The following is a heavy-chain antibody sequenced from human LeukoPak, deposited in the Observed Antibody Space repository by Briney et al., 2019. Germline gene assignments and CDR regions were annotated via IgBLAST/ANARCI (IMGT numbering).Heavy chain of an antibody. Sequence: ASQTLSLTCTVSGGSISSGDYYWSWIRQPPGKGLEWIGSIYHSGSTYYNPSLKSRVTISVDTSKNQFSLKLSSVTAADTAVYYCARAGYSGLRTFFDLWGRGTLVTVSS. V-gene: IGHV4-39*07. J-gene: IGHJ2*01. D-gene: IGHD4-11*01. CDR3: ARAGYSGLRTFFDL. CDR1: GGSISSGDYY. CDR2: IYHSGST.